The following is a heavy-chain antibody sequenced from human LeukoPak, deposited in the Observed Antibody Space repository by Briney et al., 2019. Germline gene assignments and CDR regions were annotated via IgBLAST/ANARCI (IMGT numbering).Heavy chain of an antibody. CDR2: IYCSGTT. Sequence: KPSETLSLTCTVSGGSISSGGHHWSWIRQLPGKGLEWIAYIYCSGTTYYNPSLKSRFTISVDTSKNQFSLKVSSVTAADTAVYYCARRHGSGSNTDRFDYWGQGTLVTVSS. CDR1: GGSISSGGHH. CDR3: ARRHGSGSNTDRFDY. J-gene: IGHJ4*02. V-gene: IGHV4-31*03. D-gene: IGHD3-10*01.